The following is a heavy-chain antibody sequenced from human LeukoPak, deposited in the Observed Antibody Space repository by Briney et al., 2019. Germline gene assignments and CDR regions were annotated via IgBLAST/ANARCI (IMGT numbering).Heavy chain of an antibody. Sequence: SETLSLTCTVSGGSISSSSYYWGWIRQPPGKGLEWIGSIYYSGSTYCNPSLKSRVTMSVDTSKNQFSLKLSSVTAADTAVYYCARQYSSGWFGDVYWGQGTLVTVSS. CDR1: GGSISSSSYY. CDR3: ARQYSSGWFGDVY. J-gene: IGHJ4*02. CDR2: IYYSGST. D-gene: IGHD6-13*01. V-gene: IGHV4-39*01.